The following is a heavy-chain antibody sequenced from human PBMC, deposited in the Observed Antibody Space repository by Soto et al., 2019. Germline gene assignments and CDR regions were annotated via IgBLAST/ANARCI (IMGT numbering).Heavy chain of an antibody. Sequence: VASVKVSCKASGGTFSSYAISWVRQAPGQGLEWMGGIIPIFGTANYAQKFQGRVTITADESTSTAYMELSSLRSEDTAVYYCARERSRSSWFDYWGQGTLVTVSS. V-gene: IGHV1-69*13. CDR1: GGTFSSYA. J-gene: IGHJ4*02. CDR2: IIPIFGTA. CDR3: ARERSRSSWFDY. D-gene: IGHD6-13*01.